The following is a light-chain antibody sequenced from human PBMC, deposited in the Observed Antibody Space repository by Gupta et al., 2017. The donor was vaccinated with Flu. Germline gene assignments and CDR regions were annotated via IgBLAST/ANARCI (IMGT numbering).Light chain of an antibody. CDR2: EVR. Sequence: QSALTQPPSVSGSPGQSVTISCTGTSSDIGNYNRVFWYQQPPGTAPKLMIYEVRNRPSGVPDRFSESKSGNTASLTISGLQAEDEADYYCSSYTSSYTYVFGTGTKLTVL. J-gene: IGLJ1*01. CDR3: SSYTSSYTYV. CDR1: SSDIGNYNR. V-gene: IGLV2-18*02.